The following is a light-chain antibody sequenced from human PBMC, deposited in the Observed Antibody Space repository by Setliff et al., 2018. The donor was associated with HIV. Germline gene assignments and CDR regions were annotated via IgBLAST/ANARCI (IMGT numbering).Light chain of an antibody. CDR1: SSDVGSYNL. CDR3: CSYAGSYTFV. V-gene: IGLV2-23*02. Sequence: QSALTQPASVSGSPGQSITISCTGTSSDVGSYNLVSWYQQHPGKVPKLMIYDVSKRPSGVPARFSGFKSGNTASLTIFGLQPEDEADYYCCSYAGSYTFVFGTGTKVTVL. J-gene: IGLJ1*01. CDR2: DVS.